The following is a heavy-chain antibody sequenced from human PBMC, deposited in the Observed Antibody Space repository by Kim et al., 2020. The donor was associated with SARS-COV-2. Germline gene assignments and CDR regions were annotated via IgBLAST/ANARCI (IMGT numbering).Heavy chain of an antibody. V-gene: IGHV3-30*18. CDR3: AKDRLYTGYMVRAYFDY. CDR2: ISYDGSNK. CDR1: GFTFSSYG. Sequence: GGSLRLSCAASGFTFSSYGMHWVRQAPGKGLEWVAVISYDGSNKYYEDSGKGRFTISRDNSKNTRYLQMNSLRAEETAVYYWAKDRLYTGYMVRAYFDY. J-gene: IGHJ4*01. D-gene: IGHD3-10*01.